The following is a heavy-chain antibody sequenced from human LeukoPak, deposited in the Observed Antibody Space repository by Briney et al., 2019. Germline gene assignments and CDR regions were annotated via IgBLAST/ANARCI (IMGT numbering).Heavy chain of an antibody. CDR2: ISGSGGSR. Sequence: GGSLRLSCAASGFTFSSYAMSWVRQAPGKGLEWVSAISGSGGSRYSADSVKGRFTISRDNSKNTLYLQMNSLRAEDTAVYWCARQGTSGYHYLDYWGQGTLVTVSS. D-gene: IGHD3-22*01. V-gene: IGHV3-23*01. CDR3: ARQGTSGYHYLDY. CDR1: GFTFSSYA. J-gene: IGHJ4*02.